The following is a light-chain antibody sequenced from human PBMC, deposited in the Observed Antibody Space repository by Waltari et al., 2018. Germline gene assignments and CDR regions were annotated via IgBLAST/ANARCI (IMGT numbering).Light chain of an antibody. CDR2: EGS. CDR3: CSYAGSSTWV. Sequence: QSALPQPASVSGLPEQSITIPGTGPSSAVGSYNFVPLYQQHPGKAPKLMIYEGSKRPSGVSNRFAGSKSGNTASLTISGLQAEDEADYYCCSYAGSSTWVFGGGTKLTVL. J-gene: IGLJ3*02. CDR1: SSAVGSYNF. V-gene: IGLV2-23*01.